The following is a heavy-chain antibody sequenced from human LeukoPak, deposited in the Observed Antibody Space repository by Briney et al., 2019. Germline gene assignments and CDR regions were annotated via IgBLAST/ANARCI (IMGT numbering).Heavy chain of an antibody. V-gene: IGHV3-30-3*01. CDR2: ISYDGSNK. CDR3: ARDILSENYGYFDY. CDR1: GFTFSSYA. D-gene: IGHD1-26*01. Sequence: PGRSLRLSCAASGFTFSSYAMHWVRQAPGKGLEWVAVISYDGSNKYYADSVKGRFTISRDNSKNTLYLQMNSLSAEDTAVYYCARDILSENYGYFDYWGQGTLVTVSS. J-gene: IGHJ4*02.